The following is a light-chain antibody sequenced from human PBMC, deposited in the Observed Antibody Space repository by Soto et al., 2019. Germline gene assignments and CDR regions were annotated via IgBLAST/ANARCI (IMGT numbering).Light chain of an antibody. V-gene: IGKV3-15*01. CDR1: QSVSSY. J-gene: IGKJ2*01. Sequence: EIVMTQSPATLSVSPGERATISCRASQSVSSYLAWYQQKPGLPPRLLIYDASTRATGIPDRFSGSGWGTDFTLTISSLQSADFAGYYCQQYSNWPPLYTFGRGTKLEIK. CDR2: DAS. CDR3: QQYSNWPPLYT.